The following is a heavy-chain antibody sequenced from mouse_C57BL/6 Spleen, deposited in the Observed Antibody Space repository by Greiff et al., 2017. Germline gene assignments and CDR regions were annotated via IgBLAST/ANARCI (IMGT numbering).Heavy chain of an antibody. V-gene: IGHV1-53*01. J-gene: IGHJ3*01. CDR1: GYTFTSYW. CDR2: INPSNGGT. D-gene: IGHD2-4*01. Sequence: QVQLQQPGTELVKPGASVKLSCKASGYTFTSYWMHWVKQRPGQGLEWIGNINPSNGGTNYSEKFKSKATLTVDKSSTTAFMQLSRLTSEDSAVYYCARCSVYYDYDGFAYWGQGTLVTVSA. CDR3: ARCSVYYDYDGFAY.